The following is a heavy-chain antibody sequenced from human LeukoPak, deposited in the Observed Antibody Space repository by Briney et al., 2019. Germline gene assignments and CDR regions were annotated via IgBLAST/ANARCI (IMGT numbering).Heavy chain of an antibody. D-gene: IGHD3-22*01. J-gene: IGHJ4*02. V-gene: IGHV4-59*12. Sequence: SETLSLTCTVSGGSISSYYWSWIRQPPGKGLEWIGYIYYSGSTNYNPSLKSRVTISVDTSKNQFSLKLSSVTAADTAVYYCARVGAPSNDDSSGYQVDYWGQGTLVTVSS. CDR2: IYYSGST. CDR1: GGSISSYY. CDR3: ARVGAPSNDDSSGYQVDY.